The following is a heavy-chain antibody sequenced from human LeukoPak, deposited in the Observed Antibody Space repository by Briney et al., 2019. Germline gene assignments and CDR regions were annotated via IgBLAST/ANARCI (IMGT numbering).Heavy chain of an antibody. V-gene: IGHV5-51*02. D-gene: IGHD6-19*01. J-gene: IGHJ4*02. Sequence: GESPKIPFRGSGCSFNSYWSGWLRQPAAKDVAGVGIIYPGASDTRHSPAFHGQVTISADKSISPAFLQWSSLKAPDTAMYYWAGSCGSYFWSFHYWGQGTLVTVSS. CDR3: AGSCGSYFWSFHY. CDR1: GCSFNSYW. CDR2: IYPGASDT.